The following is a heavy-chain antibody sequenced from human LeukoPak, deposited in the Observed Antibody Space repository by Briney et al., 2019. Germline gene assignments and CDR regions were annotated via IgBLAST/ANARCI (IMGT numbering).Heavy chain of an antibody. CDR1: GGSISSSSYY. J-gene: IGHJ4*02. CDR2: IYYSGST. D-gene: IGHD1-26*01. Sequence: SETLSLTCTVSGGSISSSSYYWGWIRQPPGEGLEWIGSIYYSGSTYYNPSLKSRVTISVDTSKNQFSLKLSSVTAADTAVYYCARLVIVRGFDYWGQGTLVTVSS. V-gene: IGHV4-39*07. CDR3: ARLVIVRGFDY.